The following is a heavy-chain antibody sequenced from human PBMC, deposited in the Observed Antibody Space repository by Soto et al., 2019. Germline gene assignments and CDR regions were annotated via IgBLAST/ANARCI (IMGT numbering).Heavy chain of an antibody. V-gene: IGHV3-74*01. Sequence: GGSLRLSCAASGFTFSSYLMHWVRQAPGKGLVWVSRINSDGSSTSYADSVKGRFTISRDNAKNTLHLQMNSLRAEDTAVYYCATGRSNYYDYWGQGTLLTLSS. D-gene: IGHD4-4*01. CDR3: ATGRSNYYDY. J-gene: IGHJ4*02. CDR1: GFTFSSYL. CDR2: INSDGSST.